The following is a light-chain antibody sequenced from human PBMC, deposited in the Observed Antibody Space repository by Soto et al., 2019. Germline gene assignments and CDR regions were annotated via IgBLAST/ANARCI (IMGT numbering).Light chain of an antibody. CDR3: AAWDDSLSGHVV. CDR1: SSNIGSNY. Sequence: QSLLTQPPSASGTPGQRVTISCSGSSSNIGSNYVYWYQQLPGTAPKLLIYRSNQRPSGVPDRFSGSQSGTSGSLAISGLRSEDEADYYCAAWDDSLSGHVVFGGGTKLTVL. V-gene: IGLV1-47*01. J-gene: IGLJ2*01. CDR2: RSN.